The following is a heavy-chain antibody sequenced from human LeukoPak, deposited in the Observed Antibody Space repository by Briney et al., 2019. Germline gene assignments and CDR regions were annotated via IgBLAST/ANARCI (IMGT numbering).Heavy chain of an antibody. CDR2: VKGDGSFT. Sequence: GGFLRLSCAASGFTFRNYWMHWVRQAPGKGLVWVSRVKGDGSFTDYADSVKGRFTIPRDNAKNTLYLQMYSLRAEDTAAYYCVRDGDDYNFDYWGQGSLVTVSS. CDR3: VRDGDDYNFDY. CDR1: GFTFRNYW. V-gene: IGHV3-74*01. D-gene: IGHD5-24*01. J-gene: IGHJ4*02.